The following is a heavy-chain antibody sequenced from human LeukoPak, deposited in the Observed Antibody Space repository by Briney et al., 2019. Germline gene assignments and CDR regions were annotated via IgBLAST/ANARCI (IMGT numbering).Heavy chain of an antibody. Sequence: GGSLRLSCAASGFTFSSYAMSWVRQAPGKGLEWVSAISGSGGSTYYADSVKGRFTISRDNSKNTLYLQMNSLRAEDTAVYYCARALLMSGDSSGGLEYWGQGTLVTVST. D-gene: IGHD6-19*01. CDR1: GFTFSSYA. V-gene: IGHV3-23*01. J-gene: IGHJ4*02. CDR3: ARALLMSGDSSGGLEY. CDR2: ISGSGGST.